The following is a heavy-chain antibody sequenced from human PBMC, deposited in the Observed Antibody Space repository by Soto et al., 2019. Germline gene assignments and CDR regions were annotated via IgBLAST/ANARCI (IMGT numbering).Heavy chain of an antibody. Sequence: SETLSLTCAVYGASLSGYDWSWVRQPPGKGLEWIGEINQSGGTNYNPSLKGRVTISMDTSKNQFSLRPKSVTAADTAIYYCARDPYANAFDIWGRGTMVTVSS. V-gene: IGHV4-34*01. CDR3: ARDPYANAFDI. D-gene: IGHD2-8*01. CDR2: INQSGGT. CDR1: GASLSGYD. J-gene: IGHJ3*02.